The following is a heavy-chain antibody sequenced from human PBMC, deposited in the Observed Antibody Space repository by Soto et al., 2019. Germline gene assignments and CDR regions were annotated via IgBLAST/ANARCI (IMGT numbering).Heavy chain of an antibody. CDR1: GFTVSSNY. CDR3: ARDRVESGYPEYFQH. CDR2: IYSGGST. Sequence: ESGGGLIQPGGSLRLSCAASGFTVSSNYMSWVRQAPGKGLEWVSVIYSGGSTYYADSVKGRLTISRDNSKNTLYLQMNSLRAEDTAVYYCARDRVESGYPEYFQHWGQGTLVTVSS. D-gene: IGHD3-22*01. V-gene: IGHV3-53*01. J-gene: IGHJ1*01.